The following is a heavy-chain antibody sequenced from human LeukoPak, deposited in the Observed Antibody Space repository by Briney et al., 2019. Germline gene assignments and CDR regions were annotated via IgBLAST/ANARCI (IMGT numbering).Heavy chain of an antibody. J-gene: IGHJ3*02. CDR1: GFTFSTHW. Sequence: GGSLRLSCAASGFTFSTHWMNWVRQAPGKGLEWVSSISSSSSYIYYADSVKGRFTISRDNAKNSLYLQMNSLRAEDTAVYYCARGLFSYSSSWYSWDAFDIWGQGTMVTVSS. V-gene: IGHV3-21*01. D-gene: IGHD6-13*01. CDR2: ISSSSSYI. CDR3: ARGLFSYSSSWYSWDAFDI.